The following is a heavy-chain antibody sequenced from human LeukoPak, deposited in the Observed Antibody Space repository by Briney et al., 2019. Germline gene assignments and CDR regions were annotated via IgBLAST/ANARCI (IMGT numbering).Heavy chain of an antibody. CDR1: GYTFTAYY. V-gene: IGHV1-2*04. Sequence: ASVKVSCKASGYTFTAYYMHWVRQAPGQGLEWMGWINPNTGDTNYAQRFQGWVTMTRDTSISTAYMDLSRLRSDDTAVYYCARDMWQQFDWFDPWGQGTLVTVSS. D-gene: IGHD6-13*01. CDR2: INPNTGDT. J-gene: IGHJ5*02. CDR3: ARDMWQQFDWFDP.